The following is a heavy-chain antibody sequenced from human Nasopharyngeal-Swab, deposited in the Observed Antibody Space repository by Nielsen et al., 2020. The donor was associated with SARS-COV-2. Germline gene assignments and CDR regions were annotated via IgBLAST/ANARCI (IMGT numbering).Heavy chain of an antibody. CDR2: VNGNGADT. CDR3: GKDLTGYYAPLDQ. D-gene: IGHD3-9*01. J-gene: IGHJ4*02. CDR1: GFTFTSYA. V-gene: IGHV3-23*01. Sequence: GGSLRLSCAASGFTFTSYAMNWVRQAPGKGLEWLSAVNGNGADTYYADSVKGRFTISKDNSKNTLYLHMNSLRAEDTAVYYYGKDLTGYYAPLDQWGQGVLVTVSS.